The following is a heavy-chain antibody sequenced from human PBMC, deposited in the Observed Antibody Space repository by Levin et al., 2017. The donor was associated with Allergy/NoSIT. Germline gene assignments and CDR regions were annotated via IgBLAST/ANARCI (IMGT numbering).Heavy chain of an antibody. CDR2: ISYDGSNK. CDR1: GFTFSSYA. V-gene: IGHV3-30-3*01. Sequence: PGGSLRLSCAASGFTFSSYAMHWVRQAPGKGLEWVAVISYDGSNKYYADSVKGRFTISRDNSKNTLYLQMNSLRAEDTAVYYCARGDEDIVVVPAAIDYWGQGTLVTVSS. CDR3: ARGDEDIVVVPAAIDY. J-gene: IGHJ4*02. D-gene: IGHD2-2*01.